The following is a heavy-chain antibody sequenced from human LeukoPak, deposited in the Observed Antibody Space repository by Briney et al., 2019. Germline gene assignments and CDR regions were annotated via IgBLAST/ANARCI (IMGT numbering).Heavy chain of an antibody. CDR2: INPSGGST. Sequence: ASVKVSCKASGYTFTSYYMHWVRQAPGQGLEWMGIINPSGGSTSYAQKFQGRVTITADESTSTAYMELSSLRSEDTAVYYCARAPSGGSGYYYYFDYWGQGTLVTVSS. V-gene: IGHV1-46*01. CDR1: GYTFTSYY. J-gene: IGHJ4*02. D-gene: IGHD3-22*01. CDR3: ARAPSGGSGYYYYFDY.